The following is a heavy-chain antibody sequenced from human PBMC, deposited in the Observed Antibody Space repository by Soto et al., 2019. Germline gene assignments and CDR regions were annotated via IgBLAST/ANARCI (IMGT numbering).Heavy chain of an antibody. CDR1: GVSFSGYY. CDR2: IKHSGST. J-gene: IGHJ6*02. CDR3: ARGVRFLEWFYYYYYGMDV. D-gene: IGHD3-3*01. V-gene: IGHV4-34*01. Sequence: QVQLQQWGAGLLKPSETLSLTCAVYGVSFSGYYWSWIRQPPGKGLEWIVEIKHSGSTNYNPSLKRRVTRSVDTSRNPFSRKLSSVTAADTAVYYCARGVRFLEWFYYYYYGMDVWGQGTTVTVSS.